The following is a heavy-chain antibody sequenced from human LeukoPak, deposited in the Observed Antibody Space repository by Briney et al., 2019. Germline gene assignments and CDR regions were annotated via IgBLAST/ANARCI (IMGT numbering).Heavy chain of an antibody. V-gene: IGHV4-59*02. J-gene: IGHJ5*02. CDR3: ARAYCTSTSCSWFDP. CDR2: IHHSGST. Sequence: SETLSLTSAVSGGSVSTYYWSWIRQPPGKGLEWIGYIHHSGSTNYNPSLKSRVTVSIDTSKNQFSLKLRSVTAADTAVYYCARAYCTSTSCSWFDPWGQGTLVTVSS. CDR1: GGSVSTYY. D-gene: IGHD2-2*01.